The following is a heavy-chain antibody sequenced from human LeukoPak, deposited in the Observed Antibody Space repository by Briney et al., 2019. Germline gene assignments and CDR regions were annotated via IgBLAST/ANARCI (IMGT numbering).Heavy chain of an antibody. CDR3: ARDFDGSVVVITTNYYYYGMDV. CDR2: ISSSSSYI. CDR1: GFTFSNYW. V-gene: IGHV3-21*01. Sequence: GGSLRLSCAASGFTFSNYWMHWVRQAPGKGLEWVSSISSSSSYIYYADSVKGRFTISRDNAKNSLYLQMNSLRAEDTAVYYCARDFDGSVVVITTNYYYYGMDVWGQGTTVTVSS. D-gene: IGHD3-22*01. J-gene: IGHJ6*02.